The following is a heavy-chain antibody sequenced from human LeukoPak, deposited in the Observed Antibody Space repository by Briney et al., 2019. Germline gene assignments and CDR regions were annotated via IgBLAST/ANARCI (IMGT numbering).Heavy chain of an antibody. D-gene: IGHD3-22*01. CDR1: GGSFSGYY. CDR3: ARFLAADTSSGYYYAPSYYYYGMDV. V-gene: IGHV4-59*01. Sequence: SETLSLTCAVYGGSFSGYYWSWIRQPPGKGLEWIGYIYYSGGTNYNPSLKSRVTISVDTSKNQFSLKLSSVTAADTAVYYCARFLAADTSSGYYYAPSYYYYGMDVWGQGTTVTVSS. CDR2: IYYSGGT. J-gene: IGHJ6*02.